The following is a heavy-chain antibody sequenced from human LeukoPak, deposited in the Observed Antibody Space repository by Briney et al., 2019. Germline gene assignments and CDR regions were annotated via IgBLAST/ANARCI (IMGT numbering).Heavy chain of an antibody. Sequence: SETLSLTCAVYGGSFSGYYWSWGRQPPGKGLEWVGEINHSGSTNYNPSLKSRVTISVDTSKNQFSLKLSAVTAADTAVYYCARGGLWFRELHFDYWGQGTLVTVSS. CDR1: GGSFSGYY. V-gene: IGHV4-34*01. CDR2: INHSGST. CDR3: ARGGLWFRELHFDY. J-gene: IGHJ4*02. D-gene: IGHD3-10*01.